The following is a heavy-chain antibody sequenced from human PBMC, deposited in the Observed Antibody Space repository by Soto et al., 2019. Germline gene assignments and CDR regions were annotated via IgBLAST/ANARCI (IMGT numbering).Heavy chain of an antibody. Sequence: QPGGSLRLSCAASGFTFSSYGMHWVRQAPGKGLEWVAVIWYDGSNKYYADSVKGRFTISRDNSKNTLYLQMNSLRAEDTAVYYCAREGGSYYDSSGYRPLDYWGQGTLVTVSS. V-gene: IGHV3-33*01. D-gene: IGHD3-22*01. CDR1: GFTFSSYG. J-gene: IGHJ4*02. CDR3: AREGGSYYDSSGYRPLDY. CDR2: IWYDGSNK.